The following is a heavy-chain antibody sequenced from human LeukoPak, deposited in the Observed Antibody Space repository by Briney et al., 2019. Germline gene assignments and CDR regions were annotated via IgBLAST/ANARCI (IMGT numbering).Heavy chain of an antibody. J-gene: IGHJ4*02. CDR1: GFPFGHYA. D-gene: IGHD2-15*01. Sequence: GGSLRLSCEGSGFPFGHYAMNWVRQAPGKGPEWISYISARASTVYSRDSVKDRFTISRDNDKKSVFLQMNTLRDDDTAVYYCAKVVAGSCSSSSCPLDYWGQGALVTVSS. CDR2: ISARASTV. V-gene: IGHV3-48*02. CDR3: AKVVAGSCSSSSCPLDY.